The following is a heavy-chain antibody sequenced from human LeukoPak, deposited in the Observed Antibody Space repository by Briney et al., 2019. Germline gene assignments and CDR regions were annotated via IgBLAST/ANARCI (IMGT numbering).Heavy chain of an antibody. Sequence: GGSLRLSCAASGFTFSSSVMSWVRQTPGKGLEWLANIKPDGSEKYYVDSVRGRFTISRDNAKSSVHLQMNGLRAEDTAIYYCARDGHYFAMDVWGQGTTVTVSS. CDR2: IKPDGSEK. CDR3: ARDGHYFAMDV. J-gene: IGHJ6*02. V-gene: IGHV3-7*03. CDR1: GFTFSSSV.